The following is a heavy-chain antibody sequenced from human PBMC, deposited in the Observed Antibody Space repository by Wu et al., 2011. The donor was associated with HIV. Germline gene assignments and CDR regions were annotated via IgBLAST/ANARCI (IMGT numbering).Heavy chain of an antibody. J-gene: IGHJ6*03. CDR2: IIPNSGTT. CDR1: GYTFIDYY. D-gene: IGHD2-2*01. Sequence: QLVQSGAEVKKPGATVKISCKVSGYTFIDYYMHWVQQAPGQGLEWMGGIIPNSGTTNYARKFQGRFTVTADTSTTTVHMELRSLRSEDTAVYFCTRSGEAAAYYYYYMNVWGKGPRSPSP. V-gene: IGHV1-69-2*01. CDR3: TRSGEAAAYYYYYMNV.